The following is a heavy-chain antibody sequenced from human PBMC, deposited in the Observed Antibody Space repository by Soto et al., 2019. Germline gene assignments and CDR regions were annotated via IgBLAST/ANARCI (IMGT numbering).Heavy chain of an antibody. V-gene: IGHV4-61*01. Sequence: SETLSLTCTVSGGSVSSGSYYWSWIRQPPGKGLEWIGYIYYSGSTNYNPSLKSRVTISVDTSKNQFSLKLSSVTAADTAVYYCARSLGVFGTVTLAFDIWGQGTRVT. CDR2: IYYSGST. D-gene: IGHD4-17*01. J-gene: IGHJ3*02. CDR1: GGSVSSGSYY. CDR3: ARSLGVFGTVTLAFDI.